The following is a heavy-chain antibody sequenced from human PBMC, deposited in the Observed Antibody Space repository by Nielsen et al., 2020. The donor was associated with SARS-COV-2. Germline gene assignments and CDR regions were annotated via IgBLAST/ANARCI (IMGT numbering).Heavy chain of an antibody. CDR3: ARGGLTILRYFDWPLLD. CDR1: GFTVSSNY. CDR2: IYSGGST. J-gene: IGHJ4*02. Sequence: GGSLRLSCAASGFTVSSNYMSWVRQAPGKGLEWVSVIYSGGSTYYADSVKGRFTISRDNSKNTLYLQMNSLRAGDTAVYYCARGGLTILRYFDWPLLDWGQGTLVTVSS. V-gene: IGHV3-66*01. D-gene: IGHD3-9*01.